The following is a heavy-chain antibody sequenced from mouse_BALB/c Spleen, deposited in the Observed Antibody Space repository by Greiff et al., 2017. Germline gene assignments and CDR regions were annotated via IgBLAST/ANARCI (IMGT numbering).Heavy chain of an antibody. CDR1: GYSITSDYA. CDR3: ARYYGSSYWFAY. J-gene: IGHJ3*01. CDR2: ISYSGST. D-gene: IGHD1-1*01. V-gene: IGHV3-2*02. Sequence: EVKLLESGPGLVKPSQSLSLTCTVTGYSITSDYAWNWIRQFPGNKLEWMGYISYSGSTSYNPSLKSRISITRDTSKNQFFLQLNSVTTEDTATYYCARYYGSSYWFAYWGQGTLVTVSA.